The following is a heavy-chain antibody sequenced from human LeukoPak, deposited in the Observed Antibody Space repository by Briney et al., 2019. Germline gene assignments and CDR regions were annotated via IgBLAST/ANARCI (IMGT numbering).Heavy chain of an antibody. CDR3: ARQRDYGDDIYSRYFDY. CDR1: GSIFTSYW. D-gene: IGHD4-17*01. CDR2: IYPGDSDT. J-gene: IGHJ4*02. V-gene: IGHV5-51*01. Sequence: GESLKISCKGSGSIFTSYWIGWVRQLPGKGLEWMGIIYPGDSDTRYSPSFQGQVTISADRSTNTAYLQLNSLKASDTAVYYCARQRDYGDDIYSRYFDYWGQGVLVTVSS.